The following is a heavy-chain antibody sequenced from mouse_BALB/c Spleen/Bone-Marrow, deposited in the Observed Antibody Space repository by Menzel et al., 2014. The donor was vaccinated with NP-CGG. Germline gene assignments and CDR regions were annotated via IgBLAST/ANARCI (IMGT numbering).Heavy chain of an antibody. V-gene: IGHV14-3*02. J-gene: IGHJ3*01. D-gene: IGHD1-1*01. CDR2: IDPANGNT. CDR1: GFNIKDSY. Sequence: VQLRQSGAELVKPGASVKLSCTASGFNIKDSYMHWVKQRPEQGLEWIGRIDPANGNTKYDPKFQGKATITADTSSNAASLQLSSLTSEDTAVYYCASYYYASSRFAYWGQGTPVTVSA. CDR3: ASYYYASSRFAY.